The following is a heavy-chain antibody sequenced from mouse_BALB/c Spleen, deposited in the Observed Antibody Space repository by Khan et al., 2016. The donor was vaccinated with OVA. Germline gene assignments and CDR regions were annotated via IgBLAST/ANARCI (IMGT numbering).Heavy chain of an antibody. Sequence: QIQLVQSGPELKKPGETVKISCKASGFTFTNNGMNWVKQAPGKALKWMGWISTYTGEPTSADDLKGRFAFSLETSASTAYLQINNLTNEDTATYFSARLRYSGTMVYGGQGTSVTVSS. CDR2: ISTYTGEP. V-gene: IGHV9-3-1*01. D-gene: IGHD1-1*01. J-gene: IGHJ4*01. CDR1: GFTFTNNG. CDR3: ARLRYSGTMVY.